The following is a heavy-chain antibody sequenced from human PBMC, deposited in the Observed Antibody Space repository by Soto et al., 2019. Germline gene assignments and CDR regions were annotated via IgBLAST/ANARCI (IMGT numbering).Heavy chain of an antibody. V-gene: IGHV4-4*07. D-gene: IGHD1-1*01. CDR2: IYATGTT. Sequence: PSETLFLTCTVSGGSVSSGYYWSWIRKSAGKGLEWIGRIYATGTTDYNPSLKSRVMMSVDTSKKQFSLRLRSVTAADTAVYYCVRDGTKTLRDWFDPWGQGISVTVSS. CDR1: GGSVSSGYY. J-gene: IGHJ5*02. CDR3: VRDGTKTLRDWFDP.